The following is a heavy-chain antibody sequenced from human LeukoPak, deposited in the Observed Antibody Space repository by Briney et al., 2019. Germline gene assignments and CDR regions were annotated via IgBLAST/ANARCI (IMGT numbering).Heavy chain of an antibody. CDR3: ARKAAAGTFEYFQH. Sequence: SSVNVPYLACRCTHHSYLILGLGQAPGQGLEWMGGIIPIFGTAHYAHKFQGRVTLTADESTSTAYIELSSLRSEDTAVYYCARKAAAGTFEYFQHWGQGTLVTVSS. CDR1: RCTHHSYL. CDR2: IIPIFGTA. J-gene: IGHJ1*01. D-gene: IGHD6-13*01. V-gene: IGHV1-69*13.